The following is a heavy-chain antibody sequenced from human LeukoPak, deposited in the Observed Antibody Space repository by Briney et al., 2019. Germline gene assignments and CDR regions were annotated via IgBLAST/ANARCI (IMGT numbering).Heavy chain of an antibody. D-gene: IGHD1-26*01. CDR3: AIGGTFVREATYHYDMDV. J-gene: IGHJ6*04. V-gene: IGHV1-69*13. Sequence: ASVKVSCKASGGTFSNYAISWVRQAPGQGLEWMGGIIPIFGTTNYAQKFQGRVTITADESTTTAYMELSSLRSEDTAVYYCAIGGTFVREATYHYDMDVWGKGTTVTVSS. CDR1: GGTFSNYA. CDR2: IIPIFGTT.